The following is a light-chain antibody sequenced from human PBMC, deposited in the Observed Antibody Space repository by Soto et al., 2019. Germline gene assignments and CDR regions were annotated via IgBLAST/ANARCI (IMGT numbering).Light chain of an antibody. V-gene: IGKV3-11*01. CDR2: DAS. J-gene: IGKJ5*01. CDR3: HHRSSWPIT. Sequence: EIVLTQSPATLSLSPGERASLSCRASQSVSTYLAWYLQRFVQVPRLLIYDASIRATVIPDRFIGIGFGTDFTLTISSLEPGYFAVYYCHHRSSWPITFGQGTRLEIK. CDR1: QSVSTY.